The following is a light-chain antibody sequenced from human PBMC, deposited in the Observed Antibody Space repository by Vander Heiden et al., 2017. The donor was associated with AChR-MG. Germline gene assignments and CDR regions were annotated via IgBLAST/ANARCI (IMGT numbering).Light chain of an antibody. CDR3: QQYDNWPRT. V-gene: IGKV3-15*01. Sequence: EIVMTQSPATLSVSPGERATLSCRASQSLGSSQLAWYQQRPGQAPRLLIYGATTRATGIPARFSGSGSGTEFTLTISSLQSEDFAVYHCQQYDNWPRTFGQGTKVEIK. CDR2: GAT. J-gene: IGKJ1*01. CDR1: QSLGSS.